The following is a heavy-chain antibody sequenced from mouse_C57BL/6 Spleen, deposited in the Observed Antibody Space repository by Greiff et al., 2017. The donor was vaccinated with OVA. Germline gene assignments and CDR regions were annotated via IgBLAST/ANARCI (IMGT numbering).Heavy chain of an antibody. CDR2: ISSGSSTI. V-gene: IGHV5-17*01. Sequence: EVMLVESGGGLVKPGGSLKLSCAASGFTFSDYGMHWVRQAPEKGLEWVAYISSGSSTIYYSDPVKGRFTISRDNAKTTLFLQMTSLRSEDTAMYYCASSLSVPMAYWGQGTLVTVSA. D-gene: IGHD5-1*01. J-gene: IGHJ3*01. CDR3: ASSLSVPMAY. CDR1: GFTFSDYG.